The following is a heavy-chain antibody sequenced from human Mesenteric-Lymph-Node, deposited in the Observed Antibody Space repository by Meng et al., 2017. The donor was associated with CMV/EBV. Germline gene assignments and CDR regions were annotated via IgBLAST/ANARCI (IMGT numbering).Heavy chain of an antibody. V-gene: IGHV3-21*01. CDR2: ISSSSTHI. CDR1: GITFSSYS. Sequence: GESLKISWAASGITFSSYSRNWGRPAPGKGLGWVRYISSSSTHIYYADSVKGRFTNSRDNAKNSLYRQMNSLRAEDTAVYYCARGANWFDPWGQGTLVTVSS. CDR3: ARGANWFDP. J-gene: IGHJ5*02. D-gene: IGHD3-16*01.